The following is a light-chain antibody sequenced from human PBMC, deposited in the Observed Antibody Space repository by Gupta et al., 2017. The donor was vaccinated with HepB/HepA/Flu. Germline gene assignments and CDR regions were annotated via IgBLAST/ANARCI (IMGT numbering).Light chain of an antibody. V-gene: IGLV1-47*01. Sequence: QSVLTQPPSASGTPGQRVTIHCSGSSSNLGSNYVYWYQQLPGTAPKLLIYRNKQRPSGVPDRFSGSKSGTSASLAISGLRSEDEADYYCAAWDDSLSGPVFGGGTKLTVL. CDR1: SSNLGSNY. J-gene: IGLJ3*02. CDR3: AAWDDSLSGPV. CDR2: RNK.